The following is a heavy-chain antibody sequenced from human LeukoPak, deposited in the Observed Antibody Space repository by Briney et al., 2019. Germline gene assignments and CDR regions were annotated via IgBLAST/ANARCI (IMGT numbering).Heavy chain of an antibody. CDR3: ARKSGWSGSFDY. CDR1: GGSISSYY. D-gene: IGHD6-19*01. CDR2: IYYSGST. Sequence: SETLSLTCTVSGGSISSYYWSWIRQPPGKGLEWIGYIYYSGSTNYNPSLKSRVTISVDTSKNQFSLKLSSVTAADTAVYYCARKSGWSGSFDYWGQGTLVTVSS. V-gene: IGHV4-59*01. J-gene: IGHJ4*02.